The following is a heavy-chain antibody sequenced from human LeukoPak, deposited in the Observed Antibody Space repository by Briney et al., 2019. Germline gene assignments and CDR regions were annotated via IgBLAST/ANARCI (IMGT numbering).Heavy chain of an antibody. CDR1: GFTFSSYS. CDR3: ARGSARDSSGYYYDPLDY. V-gene: IGHV3-21*01. Sequence: PGGSLRLSCAASGFTFSSYSMNWVRQAPGKGLEWVSSISSSSSYIYYAYSVKGRFTISRDNAKNSLYLQMNSLRAEDTAVYYCARGSARDSSGYYYDPLDYWGQGTLVTVSS. CDR2: ISSSSSYI. D-gene: IGHD3-22*01. J-gene: IGHJ4*02.